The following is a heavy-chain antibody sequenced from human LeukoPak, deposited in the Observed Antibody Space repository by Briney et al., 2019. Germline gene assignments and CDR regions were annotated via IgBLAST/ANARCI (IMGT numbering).Heavy chain of an antibody. J-gene: IGHJ4*02. V-gene: IGHV1-69*04. Sequence: SVKVSCKASGGTFISYTISWVRQAPGQGREWMGRIIPIPGIANYAQKFQGRVTLTADKSTSTAYMELSSLRSEDTAVYYCARDREYYDSSGYLFDYWGQGTLVTVSS. CDR2: IIPIPGIA. D-gene: IGHD3-22*01. CDR1: GGTFISYT. CDR3: ARDREYYDSSGYLFDY.